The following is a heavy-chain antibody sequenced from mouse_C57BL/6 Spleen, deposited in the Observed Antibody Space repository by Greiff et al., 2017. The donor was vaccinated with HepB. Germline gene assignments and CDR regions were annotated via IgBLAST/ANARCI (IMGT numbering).Heavy chain of an antibody. CDR2: ILPGSGST. V-gene: IGHV1-9*01. D-gene: IGHD1-1*01. CDR1: GYTFTGYW. J-gene: IGHJ4*01. CDR3: ANYYGSSYDAMDY. Sequence: QVQLQQSGAELMKPGASVKLSCKATGYTFTGYWIEWVKQRPGHGLEWIGEILPGSGSTNYNDKFKGKATFTADTSSNTAYMQLSSLTTEDSAIYYCANYYGSSYDAMDYWGQGTSVTVSS.